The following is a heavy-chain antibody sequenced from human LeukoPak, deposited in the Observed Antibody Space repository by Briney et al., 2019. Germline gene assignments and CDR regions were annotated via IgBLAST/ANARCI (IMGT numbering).Heavy chain of an antibody. CDR3: AKRHSGGGYYYYYYMDV. J-gene: IGHJ6*03. CDR1: GGSFSGYY. D-gene: IGHD5-12*01. Sequence: SETLSLTCAVYGGSFSGYYWSWIRQPPGKGLEWIGEINHSGSTNYNPSLKSRVTISVDTSKNQFSLKLSSVTAADTAVYYCAKRHSGGGYYYYYYMDVWGKGTTVTISS. CDR2: INHSGST. V-gene: IGHV4-34*01.